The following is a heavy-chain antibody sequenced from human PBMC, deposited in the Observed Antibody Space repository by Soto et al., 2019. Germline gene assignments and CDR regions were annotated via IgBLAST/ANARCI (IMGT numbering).Heavy chain of an antibody. J-gene: IGHJ4*02. CDR2: IYPVDSDT. CDR1: GYTFNIYW. CDR3: ARQDGDGLFYFDY. Sequence: GESLKISCKGSGYTFNIYWIARVRQMPGKGLEWMGVIYPVDSDTRYSPSFQGQVTISVDKSINTAYLQWSSLQASDTAIYYCARQDGDGLFYFDYWGQGTPVTVSS. V-gene: IGHV5-51*01. D-gene: IGHD4-17*01.